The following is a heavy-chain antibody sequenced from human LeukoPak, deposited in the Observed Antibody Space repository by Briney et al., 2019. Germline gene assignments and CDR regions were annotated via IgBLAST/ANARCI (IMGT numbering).Heavy chain of an antibody. V-gene: IGHV1-69*01. Sequence: SVKVSCKASGGTFSSYATSWVRQAPGQGLEWMGGIIPIFGTANYAQKFQGRVTITADESTSTAYMELSSLRSEDTAVYYCARETRSGSYWKAWRFDIWGQGTMVTVSS. CDR2: IIPIFGTA. D-gene: IGHD1-26*01. CDR3: ARETRSGSYWKAWRFDI. CDR1: GGTFSSYA. J-gene: IGHJ3*02.